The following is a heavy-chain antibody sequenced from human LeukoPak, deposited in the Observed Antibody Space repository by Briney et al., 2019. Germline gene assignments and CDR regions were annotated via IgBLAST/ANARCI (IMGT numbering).Heavy chain of an antibody. CDR2: IYYSGST. V-gene: IGHV4-59*01. J-gene: IGHJ5*02. CDR1: GGSISSYY. CDR3: ARGIPLVWFGELFPNNWFDP. D-gene: IGHD3-10*01. Sequence: PSETLSLTCTVSGGSISSYYWSWIRQPPGKGLEWIGYIYYSGSTNYNPSLKSRVTISVDTSKNQFSLKLSSVTAADTAVYYCARGIPLVWFGELFPNNWFDPWGQGTLVTVSS.